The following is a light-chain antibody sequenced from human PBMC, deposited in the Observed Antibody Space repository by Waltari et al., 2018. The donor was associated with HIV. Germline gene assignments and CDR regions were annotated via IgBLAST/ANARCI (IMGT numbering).Light chain of an antibody. V-gene: IGLV2-23*02. CDR1: SSDVGGYNY. CDR3: CSYAGSRTLV. CDR2: DVS. J-gene: IGLJ2*01. Sequence: QSALTQPASVSGSPGQSITISCTGTSSDVGGYNYVSWYQQHPGKAPNLIIYDVSKRPSGVSNRFSGSKAGNTASLTISGLQNEDEADYYCCSYAGSRTLVFGGGTKLTVL.